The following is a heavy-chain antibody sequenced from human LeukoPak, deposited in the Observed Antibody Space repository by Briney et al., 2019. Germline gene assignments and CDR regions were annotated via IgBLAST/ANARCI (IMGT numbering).Heavy chain of an antibody. D-gene: IGHD3-22*01. Sequence: GSLRLSCAASGFTFSTYSMNWVRQAPGKGLEWVSYISSSSSTIYYADSVKGRFTISRDNAKNSLYLQMNSLRAEDTAVYYCARGSTYYDSSGQVPFDYWGQGTRVTVSS. CDR1: GFTFSTYS. CDR2: ISSSSSTI. CDR3: ARGSTYYDSSGQVPFDY. V-gene: IGHV3-48*01. J-gene: IGHJ4*02.